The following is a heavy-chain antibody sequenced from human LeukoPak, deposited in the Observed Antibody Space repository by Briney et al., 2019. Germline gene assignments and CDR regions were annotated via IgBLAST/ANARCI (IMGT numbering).Heavy chain of an antibody. CDR1: GGTFSSYA. Sequence: SVKVSCKASGGTFSSYAISWVRQAPGQGLEWMGGIIPIFGTANYAQKFQGRVTITADKSTSTAYMELSSLRSEDTAVYYCARDLIRYCGGDCYSVGYWGQGALVTVSS. CDR3: ARDLIRYCGGDCYSVGY. J-gene: IGHJ4*02. CDR2: IIPIFGTA. V-gene: IGHV1-69*06. D-gene: IGHD2-21*02.